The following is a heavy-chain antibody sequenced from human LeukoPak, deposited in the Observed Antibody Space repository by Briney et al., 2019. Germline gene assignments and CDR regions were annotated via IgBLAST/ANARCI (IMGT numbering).Heavy chain of an antibody. J-gene: IGHJ6*02. CDR2: INSDGSST. CDR3: ARAPYLYRMDV. V-gene: IGHV3-74*01. Sequence: GRSLRLSCAASGFTFSSYWMHWVRQAPGKGLVWVSRINSDGSSTSYADSVKGRFTISRDNAKNTLYLQMNSLRAEDTAVYYCARAPYLYRMDVWGQGTTVTVSS. CDR1: GFTFSSYW.